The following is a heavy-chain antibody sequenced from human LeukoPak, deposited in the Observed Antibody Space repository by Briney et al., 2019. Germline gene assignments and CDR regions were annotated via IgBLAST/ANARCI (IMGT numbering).Heavy chain of an antibody. D-gene: IGHD6-6*01. CDR2: IYTSGST. CDR1: GGSIRSNY. J-gene: IGHJ4*02. V-gene: IGHV4-4*09. Sequence: SETLSLTCSVSGGSIRSNYWSWIRQPPGKGLEWIGYIYTSGSTNYNPSLKSRVTISVDTSKNQFSLKVRSVTAADTAVYYCARHLEYSSSPMDYWGQGTLVTVSS. CDR3: ARHLEYSSSPMDY.